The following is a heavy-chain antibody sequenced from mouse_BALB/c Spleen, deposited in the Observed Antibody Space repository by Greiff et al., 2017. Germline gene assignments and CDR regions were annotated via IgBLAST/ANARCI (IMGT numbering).Heavy chain of an antibody. D-gene: IGHD2-1*01. V-gene: IGHV1-15*01. J-gene: IGHJ3*01. CDR2: IDPETGGT. CDR3: TRGGYYGNYRAWFAY. CDR1: GYTFTDYE. Sequence: QVQLQQSGAELVRPGASVTLSCKASGYTFTDYEMHWVKQTPVHGLEWIGAIDPETGGTAYNQKFKGKATLTADKSSSTAYMELRSLTSEDSAVYYCTRGGYYGNYRAWFAYWGQGTLVTVSA.